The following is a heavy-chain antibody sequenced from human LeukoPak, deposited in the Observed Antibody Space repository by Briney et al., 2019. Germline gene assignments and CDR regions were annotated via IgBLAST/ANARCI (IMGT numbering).Heavy chain of an antibody. J-gene: IGHJ5*02. Sequence: GGSLRLSCVASGFKFHIYAMNWVRQAPGKGLEWVSAISGSGDSTHYADSVKGRLTISRDNSKNTIYLEISTLRGEDTAVYYCAKHRGPYVGIDHNWIAPWGQGTLVIVSS. CDR3: AKHRGPYVGIDHNWIAP. CDR1: GFKFHIYA. CDR2: ISGSGDST. D-gene: IGHD3-10*02. V-gene: IGHV3-23*01.